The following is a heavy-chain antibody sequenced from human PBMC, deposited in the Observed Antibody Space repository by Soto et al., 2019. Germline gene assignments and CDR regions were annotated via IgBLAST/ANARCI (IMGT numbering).Heavy chain of an antibody. V-gene: IGHV1-69*06. CDR2: IIPIFGAA. CDR3: ARSNGHSSRDFDY. D-gene: IGHD6-13*01. CDR1: GGTFSSYA. Sequence: GASVKVSCKASGGTFSSYAISWVRQAPGQGLEWMGGIIPIFGAANYAQKFQGRVTITADKSTSTAYMELSSLRSEDTAVYYCARSNGHSSRDFDYWGQGTQVTVSS. J-gene: IGHJ4*02.